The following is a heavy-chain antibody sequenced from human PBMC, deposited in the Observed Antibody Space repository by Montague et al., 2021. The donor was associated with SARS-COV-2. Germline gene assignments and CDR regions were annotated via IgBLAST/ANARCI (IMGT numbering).Heavy chain of an antibody. J-gene: IGHJ3*02. D-gene: IGHD5-12*01. CDR3: ARRGRKLLPVATTIGGFDN. V-gene: IGHV4-39*02. CDR2: IYDSGSA. CDR1: GGSISSNNYY. Sequence: SETLSLTCTVSGGSISSNNYYWDWIRQPPGKGLEWIGSIYDSGSAYYNPSLKSRVTISVDTSKNHFSLKLNSVTAADTAVYYCARRGRKLLPVATTIGGFDNWGQGTMGTGS.